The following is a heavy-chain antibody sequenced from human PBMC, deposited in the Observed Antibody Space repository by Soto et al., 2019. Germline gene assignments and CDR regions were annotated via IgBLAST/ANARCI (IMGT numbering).Heavy chain of an antibody. CDR1: GFTFRRSN. J-gene: IGHJ4*02. Sequence: GGSLRLSCAASGFTFRRSNMNWVRQAPGKGLEWVASISSSGDYLYYADSVKGRFIISRDNFQNSLFLQMNNLRADDTAVYYCARDYYDSSGFDYWGQGTLVTVSS. CDR3: ARDYYDSSGFDY. V-gene: IGHV3-21*01. D-gene: IGHD3-22*01. CDR2: ISSSGDYL.